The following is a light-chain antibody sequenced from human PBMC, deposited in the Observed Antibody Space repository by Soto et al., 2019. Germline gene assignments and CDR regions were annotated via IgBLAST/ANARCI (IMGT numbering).Light chain of an antibody. CDR1: QSISTW. CDR2: DAS. J-gene: IGKJ1*01. Sequence: DIQLTQSPSTLSASVGDRVSITCRASQSISTWLAWYQQKPGKAPKLLIFDASSLESRVSSRFSGRGSGTQFTLTISSLRPDDFATYYCQQYSTYPWTFGQGTKVDI. V-gene: IGKV1-5*01. CDR3: QQYSTYPWT.